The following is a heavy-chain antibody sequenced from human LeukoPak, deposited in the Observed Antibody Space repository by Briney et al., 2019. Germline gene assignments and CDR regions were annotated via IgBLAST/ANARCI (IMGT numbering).Heavy chain of an antibody. CDR3: AKDSRYERWLQFPNWFDP. CDR1: GFTFSSYA. J-gene: IGHJ5*02. D-gene: IGHD5-24*01. CDR2: ISGSGGST. Sequence: QTGGSPRLSCAASGFTFSSYAMSWVRQAPGKGLEWVSAISGSGGSTYYADSVKGRFTISRDNSKNTLYLQMNSLRAEDTAVYYCAKDSRYERWLQFPNWFDPWGQGTLVTVSS. V-gene: IGHV3-23*01.